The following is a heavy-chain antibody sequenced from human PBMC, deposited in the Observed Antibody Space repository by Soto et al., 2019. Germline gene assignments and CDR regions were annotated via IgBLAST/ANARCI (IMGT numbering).Heavy chain of an antibody. CDR2: IYSGGST. Sequence: EVQLVESGGGLVQPGVSLRLSCAASGFTVSGKYMSWVRQAPGKGLEWVSIIYSGGSTKYADSVKGRFTISRDNGKNMLYLQMNTLRAEDTAVYYCARCRTCDFWGYAMDVWGQGTTVTVSS. CDR1: GFTVSGKY. J-gene: IGHJ6*02. D-gene: IGHD3-3*01. V-gene: IGHV3-66*01. CDR3: ARCRTCDFWGYAMDV.